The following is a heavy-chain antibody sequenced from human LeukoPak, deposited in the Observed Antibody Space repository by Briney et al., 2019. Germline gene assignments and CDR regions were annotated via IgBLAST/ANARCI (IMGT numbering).Heavy chain of an antibody. CDR3: ARDMVRGVIYYYGMDV. CDR2: ISSSSSYT. CDR1: GFTFSSYS. Sequence: GGSLRLSCAASGFTFSSYSMNWVRQAPGKGLEWVSSISSSSSYTYYADSVKGRFTISRDNAKNSLYLQMNSLRAEDTAVYYCARDMVRGVIYYYGMDVWGKGTTVTVSS. J-gene: IGHJ6*04. V-gene: IGHV3-21*01. D-gene: IGHD3-10*01.